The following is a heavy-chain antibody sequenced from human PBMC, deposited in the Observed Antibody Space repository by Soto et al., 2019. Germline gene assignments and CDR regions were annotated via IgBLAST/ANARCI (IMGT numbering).Heavy chain of an antibody. CDR3: AKADTMIVVVIEYYFDY. CDR2: ISGSGGST. V-gene: IGHV3-23*01. J-gene: IGHJ4*02. D-gene: IGHD3-22*01. Sequence: GGSLRLSCAASGFTFCSYSISWVRQAPGKGLEWVSAISGSGGSTYYADSVKGRFTISRDNSKNTLYLQMNSLRAEDTAVYYCAKADTMIVVVIEYYFDYWGQGTLVTVSS. CDR1: GFTFCSYS.